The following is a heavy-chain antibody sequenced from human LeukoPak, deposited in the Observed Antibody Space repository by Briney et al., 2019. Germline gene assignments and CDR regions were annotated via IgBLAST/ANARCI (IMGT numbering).Heavy chain of an antibody. V-gene: IGHV3-15*01. J-gene: IGHJ4*02. CDR2: IKSKTDGGTT. Sequence: KPGASLRLSRAASGFTFSNAWMSWVRQAPGKGLEWVGRIKSKTDGGTTDYAAPVKGRFSISRDDSKNTLYLQMNSLKTEDTAVYYCSRYYYDNSGHYAGPHYWGQGTLVTVSS. CDR1: GFTFSNAW. D-gene: IGHD3-22*01. CDR3: SRYYYDNSGHYAGPHY.